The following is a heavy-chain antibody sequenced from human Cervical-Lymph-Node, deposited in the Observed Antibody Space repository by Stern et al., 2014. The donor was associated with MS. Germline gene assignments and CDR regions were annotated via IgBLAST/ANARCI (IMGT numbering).Heavy chain of an antibody. Sequence: VQLVESGTEVKKPGASVLVSCKASGYTFTTYGITWVRQAPGQGLEWMGWISDSGNTKYAQKFQDRVTMTRDTTTGTAYMEVRSLRSEDTAVYYCARDKMHAFDYWGQGTQVTVPS. CDR2: ISDSGNT. J-gene: IGHJ4*02. V-gene: IGHV1-18*01. CDR3: ARDKMHAFDY. D-gene: IGHD2-8*01. CDR1: GYTFTTYG.